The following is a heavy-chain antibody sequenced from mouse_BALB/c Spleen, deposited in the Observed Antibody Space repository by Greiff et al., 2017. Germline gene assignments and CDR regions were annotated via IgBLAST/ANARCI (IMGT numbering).Heavy chain of an antibody. V-gene: IGHV5-4*02. Sequence: EVKLMESGGGLVNPGGSLKLSCAASGFTFSDYYMYWVRQTPEKRLEWVATISDGGSYTYYPDSVKGRFTISRDNAKNNLYLQMSSLKSEDTAMYYCARDDGNYVGYAMDYWGQGTSVTVSS. CDR3: ARDDGNYVGYAMDY. J-gene: IGHJ4*01. D-gene: IGHD2-1*01. CDR2: ISDGGSYT. CDR1: GFTFSDYY.